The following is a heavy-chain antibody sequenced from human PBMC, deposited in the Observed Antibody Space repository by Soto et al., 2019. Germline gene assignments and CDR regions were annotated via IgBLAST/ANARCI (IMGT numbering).Heavy chain of an antibody. CDR1: GFTFDDFA. CDR3: AKERWIDCWSALDV. V-gene: IGHV3-9*01. CDR2: ISWHSASR. J-gene: IGHJ6*04. D-gene: IGHD3-3*01. Sequence: EVHLVESGGGLVQPGRSLRLSCAASGFTFDDFAMHWVRQAPGKGLEWVSGISWHSASRGYADSVRGRFTISRDNAKNYLYLQMDSLGPEDTAFYYCAKERWIDCWSALDVWGKGTAVTVSS.